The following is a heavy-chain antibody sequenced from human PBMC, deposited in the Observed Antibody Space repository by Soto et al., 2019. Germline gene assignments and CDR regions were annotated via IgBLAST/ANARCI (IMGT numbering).Heavy chain of an antibody. CDR2: ISWTSDNI. CDR1: EFTFDKYA. J-gene: IGHJ6*02. Sequence: GGSLRLSCAASEFTFDKYAMHWVRQAPGKGLEWVSAISWTSDNIAYADSVKGRFTISRDNAKNSLYLQMNSLRAEDMASYYCAKDIGSGYSYYYYGMEDWGPGTPVT. V-gene: IGHV3-9*03. CDR3: AKDIGSGYSYYYYGMED. D-gene: IGHD3-22*01.